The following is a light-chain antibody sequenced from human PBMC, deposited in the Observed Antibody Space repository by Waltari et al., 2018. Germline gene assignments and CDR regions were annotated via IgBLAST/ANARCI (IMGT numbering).Light chain of an antibody. CDR2: EVS. CDR3: SSYAGSNNFVV. CDR1: SSDVGDYNY. V-gene: IGLV2-8*01. J-gene: IGLJ2*01. Sequence: QSALTQSPSASGSPGQSVTISCTGISSDVGDYNYVSWYQQHPGQAPKVMIYEVSKRPSGVPDRFSGSKSGNTASLTVSGLQAEDEADYYCSSYAGSNNFVVFGGGTKLTVL.